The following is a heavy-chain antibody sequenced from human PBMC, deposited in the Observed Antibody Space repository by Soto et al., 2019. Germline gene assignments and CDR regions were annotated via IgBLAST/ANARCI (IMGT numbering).Heavy chain of an antibody. CDR1: GYTFSRSG. CDR2: ISTYNGDT. CDR3: ARGSGYYYWDDY. J-gene: IGHJ4*02. Sequence: ASVKVSCKASGYTFSRSGISWVRQAPGQGLEWMGWISTYNGDTNYAQKVQGRVTMTTDTSTSTAYMELSSLRSEDTAVYYCARGSGYYYWDDYWGQGTLVTVSS. V-gene: IGHV1-18*01. D-gene: IGHD3-22*01.